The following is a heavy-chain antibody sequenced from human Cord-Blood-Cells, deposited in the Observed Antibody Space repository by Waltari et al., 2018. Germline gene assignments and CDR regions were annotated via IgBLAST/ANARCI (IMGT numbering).Heavy chain of an antibody. J-gene: IGHJ5*02. V-gene: IGHV4-39*01. CDR2: IYYSGIT. CDR3: ARRAGIAARNWFDP. D-gene: IGHD6-6*01. CDR1: GGSISSSSYY. Sequence: QLQLQESGPGLVKPSETLSLTCTVSGGSISSSSYYWGWFRQPPGKGLEWIGSIYYSGITYYNPSLKSRVTISVDTSKTQFSLKLSSVTAADTAVYYCARRAGIAARNWFDPWGQGTLVTVSS.